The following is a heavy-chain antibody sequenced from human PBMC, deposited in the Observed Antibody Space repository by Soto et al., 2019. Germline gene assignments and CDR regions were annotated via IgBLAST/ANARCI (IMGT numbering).Heavy chain of an antibody. V-gene: IGHV1-58*01. J-gene: IGHJ5*02. CDR2: IVVGSGNT. Sequence: SVKVSCKASGFTFTSSAVQWVRQARGQRLEWIGWIVVGSGNTNYAQKFQERVTITRDMSISTAYMELSNLSSDDTAVYYCARDILPAAGVDWFDPWGRGTLVTVSS. CDR3: ARDILPAAGVDWFDP. CDR1: GFTFTSSA. D-gene: IGHD2-2*01.